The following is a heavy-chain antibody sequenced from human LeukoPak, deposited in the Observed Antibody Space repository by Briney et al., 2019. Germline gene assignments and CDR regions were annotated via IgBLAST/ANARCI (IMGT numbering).Heavy chain of an antibody. Sequence: ASVKVSCKASGYTFTSYAMNWVRQAPGQGLEWMGWINTNTGNPTYAQGFTGRFVFSLDTSVSTAYLQISSLKAEDTAVYYCARGTTAVVRGVISGMDVWGQGTTVTVSS. CDR2: INTNTGNP. V-gene: IGHV7-4-1*02. D-gene: IGHD3-10*01. J-gene: IGHJ6*02. CDR3: ARGTTAVVRGVISGMDV. CDR1: GYTFTSYA.